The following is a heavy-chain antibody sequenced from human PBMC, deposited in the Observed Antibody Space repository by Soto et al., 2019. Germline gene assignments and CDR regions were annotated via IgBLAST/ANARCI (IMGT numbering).Heavy chain of an antibody. CDR2: VSYSGNP. CDR3: ARHYPSDPFDY. J-gene: IGHJ4*02. V-gene: IGHV4-59*08. CDR1: GASISSYY. Sequence: QVQLQESGPGLVKPSETLSLTCTVSGASISSYYWSWIRQPPGKGLEWIGYVSYSGNPDYIPSLNSRVTISVDTSKNQFSLKLTSVTAADTAVYYCARHYPSDPFDYWGQGTLVTVSS. D-gene: IGHD2-21*02.